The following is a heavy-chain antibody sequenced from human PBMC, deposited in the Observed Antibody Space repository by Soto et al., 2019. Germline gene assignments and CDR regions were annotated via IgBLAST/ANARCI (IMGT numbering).Heavy chain of an antibody. D-gene: IGHD3-9*01. CDR3: ATLYYDILTGPLD. V-gene: IGHV1-69*13. CDR2: IIPIFGTA. Sequence: SVKVSCKASGGTFSSYAISWVRQAPGQGLEWMGGIIPIFGTANYAQKFQDRVTITADESTSTAYMELSSLRSEDTAVYYCATLYYDILTGPLDWGQGTLVTVSS. CDR1: GGTFSSYA. J-gene: IGHJ4*02.